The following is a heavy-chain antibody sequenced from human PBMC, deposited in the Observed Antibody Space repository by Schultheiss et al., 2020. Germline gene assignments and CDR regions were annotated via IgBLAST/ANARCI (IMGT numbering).Heavy chain of an antibody. J-gene: IGHJ4*02. CDR3: ARVVIRYNWNVNDY. CDR1: GGSISSYY. D-gene: IGHD1-20*01. V-gene: IGHV4-34*01. Sequence: SQTLSLTCTVSGGSISSYYWSWIRQPPGKGLEWIGEINHSGSTNYNPSLKSRVTISVDTSKNQFSLKLRSVTAADTAVYYCARVVIRYNWNVNDYWGQGTLVTVSS. CDR2: INHSGST.